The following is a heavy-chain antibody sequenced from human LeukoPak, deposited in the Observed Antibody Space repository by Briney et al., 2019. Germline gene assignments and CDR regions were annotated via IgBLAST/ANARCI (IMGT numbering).Heavy chain of an antibody. CDR3: TTVFTVTTFALDY. D-gene: IGHD4-17*01. J-gene: IGHJ4*02. Sequence: GGSLRLSCAASGFTLSSNYVDWVRQAPGKGLEWVGRMRSYSDGGTTDYAAPVKGRFTISRDDSKNTLYLQMNSLKTEDTAVYYCTTVFTVTTFALDYWGQGALVTVSS. CDR2: MRSYSDGGTT. V-gene: IGHV3-15*01. CDR1: GFTLSSNY.